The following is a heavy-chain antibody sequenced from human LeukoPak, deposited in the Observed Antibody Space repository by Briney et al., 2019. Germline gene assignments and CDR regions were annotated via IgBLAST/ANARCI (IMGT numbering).Heavy chain of an antibody. CDR2: ISGSGGST. CDR3: AKDVASPDSSGWLHDAFDI. CDR1: GFTFSSYA. J-gene: IGHJ3*02. Sequence: GGSLRLSCAASGFTFSSYAMSWVRQAPGKGLEWVSAISGSGGSTYYADSVKGRLTISRDNSKNTLYLQMNSLRAEDTAVYYCAKDVASPDSSGWLHDAFDIWGQGTMVTVSS. D-gene: IGHD6-19*01. V-gene: IGHV3-23*01.